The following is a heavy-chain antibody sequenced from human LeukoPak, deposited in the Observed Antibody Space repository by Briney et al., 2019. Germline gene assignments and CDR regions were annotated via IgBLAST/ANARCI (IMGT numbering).Heavy chain of an antibody. V-gene: IGHV4-30-4*01. CDR1: VGSLNSDYYY. D-gene: IGHD5-18*01. Sequence: SYTLSLTCTVSVGSLNSDYYYWLWIRQPPGRGLAWIGYIYHSGTTYYNPPFESRVTISIDTSKNQFSLTLYSVTAADTAVYYCARDVEYSYGPLGGAFDIWGQGTMVTVSS. J-gene: IGHJ3*02. CDR3: ARDVEYSYGPLGGAFDI. CDR2: IYHSGTT.